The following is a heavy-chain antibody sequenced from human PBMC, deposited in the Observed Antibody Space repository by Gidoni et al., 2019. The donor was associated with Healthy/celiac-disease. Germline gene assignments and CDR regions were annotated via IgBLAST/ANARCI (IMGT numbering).Heavy chain of an antibody. J-gene: IGHJ5*02. CDR1: GCTFSSYS. CDR3: ARDLRWLRDGENWIDP. Sequence: EVQLVESGGGLVKPGGSLRLSCAASGCTFSSYSMNWVRQAPGKGLEWVSSISSSSSYIYYADSVKGRFTISRDNAKNSLYLQMNSLRAEDTAVYYCARDLRWLRDGENWIDPWGQGTLVTVSS. D-gene: IGHD5-12*01. CDR2: ISSSSSYI. V-gene: IGHV3-21*01.